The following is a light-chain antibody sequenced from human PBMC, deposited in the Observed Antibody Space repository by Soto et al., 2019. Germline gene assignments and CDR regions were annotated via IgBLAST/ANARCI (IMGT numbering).Light chain of an antibody. CDR3: QQYDKWPRT. J-gene: IGKJ1*01. CDR2: GAS. V-gene: IGKV3-15*01. CDR1: QSLTSN. Sequence: EIVMTQSPATLSVSPGERVTLPCRASQSLTSNLAWYQHKPGQSPRLLIYGASARATGIPARFSGSGSGAEYTLTISSLQSEDFAVYYCQQYDKWPRTFGQGTKVDIK.